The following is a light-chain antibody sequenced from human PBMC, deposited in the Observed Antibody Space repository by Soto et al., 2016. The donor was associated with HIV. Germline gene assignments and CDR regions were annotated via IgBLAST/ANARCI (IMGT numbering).Light chain of an antibody. CDR3: MQALQTPLT. J-gene: IGKJ5*01. CDR1: RSLLHTDGKTY. CDR2: LGS. V-gene: IGKV2-28*01. Sequence: DIVMTQTPPIPSVTPGQPASISCKSSRSLLHTDGKTYLYWYLQKPGQSPRLLMYLGSTRASWVPDRFSGSGSGTDFTLKISRVEADDIGVYYCMQALQTPLTFGQGTRLEIK.